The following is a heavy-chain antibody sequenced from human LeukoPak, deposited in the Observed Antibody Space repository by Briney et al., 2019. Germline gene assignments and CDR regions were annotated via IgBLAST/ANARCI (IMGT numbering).Heavy chain of an antibody. CDR2: ISYDGSNK. J-gene: IGHJ4*02. V-gene: IGHV3-30*18. CDR3: AKGRLWTERLLFDY. D-gene: IGHD5-18*01. Sequence: GGSLRLSCAASGFTFSSYGMHWVRQAPGKGLEWVAVISYDGSNKYYADSVKGRFTISRDNSKNTLYLQMNSLRAEDTAVYYCAKGRLWTERLLFDYWGQGTLVTVSS. CDR1: GFTFSSYG.